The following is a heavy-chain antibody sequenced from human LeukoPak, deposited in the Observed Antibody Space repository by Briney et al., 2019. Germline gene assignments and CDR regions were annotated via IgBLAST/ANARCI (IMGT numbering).Heavy chain of an antibody. Sequence: GGSLRLSCTASGFTFSTYWMSWVRQAPGKGLEWVSSISSSSSYIYYADSVKGRFTISRDNAKNSLYLQMNSLRAEDTAVYYCARETDFWSGYYRSHYFDYWGQGTLVTVSS. V-gene: IGHV3-21*01. CDR1: GFTFSTYW. D-gene: IGHD3-3*01. J-gene: IGHJ4*02. CDR2: ISSSSSYI. CDR3: ARETDFWSGYYRSHYFDY.